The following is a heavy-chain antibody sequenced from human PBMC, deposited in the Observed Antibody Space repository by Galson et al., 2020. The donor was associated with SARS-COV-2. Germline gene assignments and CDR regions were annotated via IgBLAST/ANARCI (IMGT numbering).Heavy chain of an antibody. CDR2: TYYRSQWST. D-gene: IGHD6-13*01. Sequence: SQTLSLTCSISGDSVPSNSAAWNWIRQSPSRGLEWLGRTYYRSQWSTDYAVSVKSRITINPDTSKNQFSLQLNSVTPEETAIYYCAGRVAGAGSLHSWGQGTRVIVSS. CDR1: GDSVPSNSAA. J-gene: IGHJ3*02. V-gene: IGHV6-1*01. CDR3: AGRVAGAGSLHS.